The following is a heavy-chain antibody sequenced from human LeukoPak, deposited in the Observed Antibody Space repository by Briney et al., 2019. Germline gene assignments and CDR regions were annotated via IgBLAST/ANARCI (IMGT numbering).Heavy chain of an antibody. CDR1: GGTFSSYA. V-gene: IGHV1-69*13. CDR3: ARSGLYGDAYYFDY. D-gene: IGHD4-17*01. Sequence: RASVKVSCKASGGTFSSYAISWVRQAPGQGLEWMGGIIPIFGTANYAQKFQGRVTITADESTSTAYMELSSLRSEDTAVYYCARSGLYGDAYYFDYWGQGTLVTVSS. CDR2: IIPIFGTA. J-gene: IGHJ4*02.